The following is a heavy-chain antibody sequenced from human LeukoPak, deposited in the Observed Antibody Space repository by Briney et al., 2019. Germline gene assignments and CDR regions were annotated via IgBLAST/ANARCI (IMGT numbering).Heavy chain of an antibody. CDR1: GYTFTGYY. V-gene: IGHV1-2*02. J-gene: IGHJ6*02. D-gene: IGHD5-18*01. Sequence: ASVKVSCKASGYTFTGYYMHWVRQAPGQGLEWMGWINPNSGGTNYAQKLQGRVTMTRDTSISTAYMELSRLRSDDTAVYYCARVADTAMGRYYYYGMDVWGQGTTVTVSS. CDR3: ARVADTAMGRYYYYGMDV. CDR2: INPNSGGT.